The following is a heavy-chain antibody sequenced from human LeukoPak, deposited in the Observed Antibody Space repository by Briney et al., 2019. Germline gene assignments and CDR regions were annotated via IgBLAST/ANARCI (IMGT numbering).Heavy chain of an antibody. V-gene: IGHV3-53*01. D-gene: IGHD3-10*01. CDR1: GFTFNKYG. Sequence: GGSLRLSCAASGFTFNKYGMSWVRQAPGKGLEWVSVIYSGGSTYYADSVKGRFTISRDNSKSTLYIQMNSLRAEDTAVYCCARAKPKNMVRGLIMRRESRYYFDYWGQGTLVTVSS. CDR2: IYSGGST. J-gene: IGHJ4*02. CDR3: ARAKPKNMVRGLIMRRESRYYFDY.